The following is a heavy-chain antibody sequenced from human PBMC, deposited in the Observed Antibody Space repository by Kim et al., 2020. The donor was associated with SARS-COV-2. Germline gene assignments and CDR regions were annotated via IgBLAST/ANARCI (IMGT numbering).Heavy chain of an antibody. V-gene: IGHV3-23*01. J-gene: IGHJ4*02. CDR3: AKDAIWFGDLWVD. Sequence: YADSVKGRFTISRDNSKNTLYLQMNSLRAEDTAVYYCAKDAIWFGDLWVDWGQGTLVTVSS. D-gene: IGHD3-10*01.